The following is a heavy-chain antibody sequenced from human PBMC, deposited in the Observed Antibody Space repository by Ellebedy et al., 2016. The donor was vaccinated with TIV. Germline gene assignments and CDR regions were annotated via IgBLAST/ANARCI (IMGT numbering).Heavy chain of an antibody. CDR2: MNPNSGNT. CDR3: ARGQGYYDILGYYYGMDV. V-gene: IGHV1-8*01. D-gene: IGHD3-9*01. CDR1: GYTFSSYD. Sequence: ASVKVSCKASGYTFSSYDINWVRQATGQGLEWMGWMNPNSGNTGYAQKFQGRVTMTRNTSITTAYMELSSLRSEDTAVYYCARGQGYYDILGYYYGMDVWGRGTTVTVSS. J-gene: IGHJ6*02.